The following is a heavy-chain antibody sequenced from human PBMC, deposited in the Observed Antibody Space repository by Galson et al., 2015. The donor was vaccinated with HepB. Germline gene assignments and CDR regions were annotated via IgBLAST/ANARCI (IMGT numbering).Heavy chain of an antibody. Sequence: SVKVSCKASGYTFTSNGISWVRQAPGQGLEWMGWISTNSGNTKYAQKLQGRVTLTADTSTRTAYMELRRLRSDDTARYYCARDRLHSFVDWGQGTLVTVSS. V-gene: IGHV1-18*04. CDR2: ISTNSGNT. CDR3: ARDRLHSFVD. CDR1: GYTFTSNG. J-gene: IGHJ4*02.